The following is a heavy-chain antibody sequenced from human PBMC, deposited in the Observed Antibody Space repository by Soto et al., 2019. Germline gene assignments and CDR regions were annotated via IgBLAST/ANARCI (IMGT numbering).Heavy chain of an antibody. J-gene: IGHJ4*02. CDR3: AKQRADYGSGADTFYFDS. Sequence: EVQLLESGGGLVQPGGSLRLSCTVSGVTFSNYAMNWVRQAPGKGLEWVSSLSGSGGTTYYAYSVNGPFIISRDNSKNTLYILMNSLRAEDTALYYCAKQRADYGSGADTFYFDSWGQGALVTVSS. CDR2: LSGSGGTT. V-gene: IGHV3-23*01. CDR1: GVTFSNYA. D-gene: IGHD3-10*01.